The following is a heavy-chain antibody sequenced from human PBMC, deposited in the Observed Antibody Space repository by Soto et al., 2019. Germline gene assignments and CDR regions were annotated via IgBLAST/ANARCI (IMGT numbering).Heavy chain of an antibody. V-gene: IGHV4-34*01. Sequence: RSLTCAVYGGSFSGYYWTWIRQPPGKGLEWIGEINHSGTINFNPSLKSRLTISLDTSKKHFSLKLSSVTDADTAAYYCARADRPLLTPSGREFGGEGTTV. J-gene: IGHJ6*02. CDR2: INHSGTI. CDR1: GGSFSGYY. D-gene: IGHD3-10*01. CDR3: ARADRPLLTPSGREF.